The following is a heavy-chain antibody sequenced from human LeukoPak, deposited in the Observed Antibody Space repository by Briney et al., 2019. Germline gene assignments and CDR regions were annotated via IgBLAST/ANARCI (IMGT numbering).Heavy chain of an antibody. J-gene: IGHJ4*02. CDR1: GYSISSGYY. D-gene: IGHD4-11*01. V-gene: IGHV4-38-2*01. Sequence: SETLPLTCAVSGYSISSGYYWGWIRQPPGKGLEWIGSIYHSGSTYYNPSLKSRVTISVDTSKNQFSLKLSSVTAADTAVYYCARHDYSNFVYFDYWGQGTLVTVSS. CDR3: ARHDYSNFVYFDY. CDR2: IYHSGST.